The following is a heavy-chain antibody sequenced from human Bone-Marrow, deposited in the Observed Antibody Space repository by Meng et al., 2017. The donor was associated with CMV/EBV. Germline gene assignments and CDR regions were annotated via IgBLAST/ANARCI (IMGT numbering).Heavy chain of an antibody. D-gene: IGHD1-14*01. CDR3: ARNHGKSDFDY. CDR1: GGSIGGSDW. J-gene: IGHJ4*02. Sequence: CAVFGGSIGGSDWWTWVRQPPGKGLEWIGEISHSGSTNYTPSLKSRVTISVDKSKNQFSLKVSSVTAADTAVYYCARNHGKSDFDYWGQGTLVTVSS. V-gene: IGHV4-4*02. CDR2: ISHSGST.